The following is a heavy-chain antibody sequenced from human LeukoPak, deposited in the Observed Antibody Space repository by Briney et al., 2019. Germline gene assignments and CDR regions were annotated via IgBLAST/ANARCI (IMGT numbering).Heavy chain of an antibody. Sequence: ASVKVSCKASGYTFTSYGINWVRQAPGRGLEWMGWISAYNGNTNYAQKLQGRVTMTTDTSTSTAYMELRSLRSDDTAVYYCAREGKYCGGDCYPTISNHYYYYYYMDVWGKGTTVTVSS. J-gene: IGHJ6*03. CDR2: ISAYNGNT. V-gene: IGHV1-18*01. CDR3: AREGKYCGGDCYPTISNHYYYYYYMDV. D-gene: IGHD2-21*02. CDR1: GYTFTSYG.